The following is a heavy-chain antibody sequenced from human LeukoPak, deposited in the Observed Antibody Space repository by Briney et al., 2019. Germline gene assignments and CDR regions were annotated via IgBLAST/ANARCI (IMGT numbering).Heavy chain of an antibody. J-gene: IGHJ6*03. Sequence: SETLSLTCTVSGGSISSSSYYWGWIRQPPGKGLEWIGSIYYSGSTYYNPSLKSRVTISVDTSKNQFSLKLSSVTAADTAVYYCARGCFRVRHPSSRLRHYYYYMDVWGKGTTVTVSS. D-gene: IGHD3-10*01. CDR2: IYYSGST. CDR1: GGSISSSSYY. CDR3: ARGCFRVRHPSSRLRHYYYYMDV. V-gene: IGHV4-39*07.